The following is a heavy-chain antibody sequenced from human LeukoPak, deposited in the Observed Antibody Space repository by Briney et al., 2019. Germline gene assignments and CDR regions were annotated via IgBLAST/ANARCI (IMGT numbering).Heavy chain of an antibody. V-gene: IGHV4-39*01. D-gene: IGHD3-9*01. J-gene: IGHJ4*02. CDR1: VGSISSSSYY. CDR2: IYYSGST. CDR3: ATSTGYGHVQLFDY. Sequence: SETLSLTCTVSVGSISSSSYYWGWIRQPPGEGLEWIGCIYYSGSTYYNPSLKSRVPISVDTSKNQFSLKLSSVTAADTAVYYCATSTGYGHVQLFDYWGQGTLVTVSS.